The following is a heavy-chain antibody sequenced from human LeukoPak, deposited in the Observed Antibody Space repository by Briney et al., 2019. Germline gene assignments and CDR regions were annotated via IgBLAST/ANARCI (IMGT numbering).Heavy chain of an antibody. CDR2: IYYSGST. CDR1: GGSISSYY. J-gene: IGHJ4*02. D-gene: IGHD3-22*01. Sequence: SETLSLTCTVSGGSISSYYWSWIRQPPGKGLEWIGYIYYSGSTNYNPSLKSRVTISVDTSKNQFSLKLSSVTAADTAVYYCASQGYYYDSSGYYLAGFDYWGQRTLVTVSS. V-gene: IGHV4-59*01. CDR3: ASQGYYYDSSGYYLAGFDY.